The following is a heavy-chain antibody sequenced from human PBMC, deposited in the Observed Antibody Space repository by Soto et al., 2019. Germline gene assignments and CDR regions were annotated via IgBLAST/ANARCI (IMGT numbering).Heavy chain of an antibody. V-gene: IGHV1-3*01. CDR2: INAGNGNT. Sequence: ASVKVSCKASGHTFTSYAMHWVRQAPGQRLEWMGWINAGNGNTKYSQKFQGRVTITRDTSTSTAYMELRSLRSDDTAVYYCARGGSSGYYLLGNYYYYYGMDVWVQGTTVTVSS. CDR1: GHTFTSYA. J-gene: IGHJ6*02. D-gene: IGHD3-22*01. CDR3: ARGGSSGYYLLGNYYYYYGMDV.